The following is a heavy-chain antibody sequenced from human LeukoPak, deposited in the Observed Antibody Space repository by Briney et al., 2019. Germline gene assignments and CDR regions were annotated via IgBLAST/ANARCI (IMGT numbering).Heavy chain of an antibody. J-gene: IGHJ4*02. Sequence: SETLSLTCTVSGGSISSSTFYWGWIRQPPGKGLEWIGNIYYGGSTYYNPCLKSRVTISVDTSKNQFSLKLSSVTAADTAVYYCARMWASYSSGRYFDNWGQGTLVTVSS. CDR2: IYYGGST. CDR3: ARMWASYSSGRYFDN. D-gene: IGHD6-19*01. CDR1: GGSISSSTFY. V-gene: IGHV4-39*01.